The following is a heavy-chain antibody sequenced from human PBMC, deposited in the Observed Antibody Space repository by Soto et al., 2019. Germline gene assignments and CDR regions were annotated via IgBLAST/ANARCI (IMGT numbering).Heavy chain of an antibody. CDR1: GGTFSSYA. V-gene: IGHV1-69*06. CDR3: ATQGCSSTSCYALNWFDP. D-gene: IGHD2-2*01. J-gene: IGHJ5*02. Sequence: ASVKVSCKASGGTFSSYAISWVRQAPGQGLEWMGGTIPIFGTANYAQKFQGRVTITADKSTSTAYMELSSLRSEDAAVYYCATQGCSSTSCYALNWFDPWGQGTPVTVSS. CDR2: TIPIFGTA.